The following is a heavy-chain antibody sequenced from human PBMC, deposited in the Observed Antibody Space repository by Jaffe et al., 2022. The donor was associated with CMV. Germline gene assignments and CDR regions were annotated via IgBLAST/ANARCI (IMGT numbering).Heavy chain of an antibody. Sequence: EVQLVESGGGLVQPGRSLRLSCTASGFTFGDYAMSWVRQAPGKGLEWVGFIRSKAYGGTTEYAASVKGRFTISRDDSKSIAYLQMNSLKTEDTAVYYCTRENYYDSSGYYYHFDYWGQGTLVTVSS. V-gene: IGHV3-49*04. CDR2: IRSKAYGGTT. CDR1: GFTFGDYA. CDR3: TRENYYDSSGYYYHFDY. J-gene: IGHJ4*02. D-gene: IGHD3-22*01.